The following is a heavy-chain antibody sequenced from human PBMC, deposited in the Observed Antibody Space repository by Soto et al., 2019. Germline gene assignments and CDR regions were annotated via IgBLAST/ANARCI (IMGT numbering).Heavy chain of an antibody. Sequence: QVQLVQSGAEVKKPGSSVKVSCKASGGTFSSYAISWVRQAPGQGLEWMGGIIPIFGTANYAQKFQGRVTITADESTSTAYMELSSLISEDTAVYYCARDHRIAARPGWFDPWGQGTLVTVSS. CDR3: ARDHRIAARPGWFDP. D-gene: IGHD6-6*01. CDR1: GGTFSSYA. V-gene: IGHV1-69*01. J-gene: IGHJ5*02. CDR2: IIPIFGTA.